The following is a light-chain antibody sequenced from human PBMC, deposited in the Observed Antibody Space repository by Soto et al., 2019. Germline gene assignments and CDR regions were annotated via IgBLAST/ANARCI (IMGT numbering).Light chain of an antibody. CDR1: QGTRSD. V-gene: IGKV1-17*01. Sequence: DIQMTQSPSSLSASVGDRVTITCRASQGTRSDLGWYQQKPGKAPKRLIYTASSLESGVPSRFSGTGSGTEFTLTISSLQPEDFATYYCLQHKTFPFTFGPGTVVSLK. CDR2: TAS. J-gene: IGKJ3*01. CDR3: LQHKTFPFT.